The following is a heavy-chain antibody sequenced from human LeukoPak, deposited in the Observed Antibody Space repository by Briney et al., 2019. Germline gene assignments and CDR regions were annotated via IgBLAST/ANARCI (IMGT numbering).Heavy chain of an antibody. CDR2: IYYSGST. Sequence: SETLSLTCTVSGGSISSYYWSWIRQPPGKGLEWIGYIYYSGSTNYNPSLKSRVTISVDTSKYQFSLKLSSVTAADTAVYYCARVTTVTTGARFDPWGQGTLVTVSS. V-gene: IGHV4-59*08. CDR1: GGSISSYY. J-gene: IGHJ5*02. D-gene: IGHD4-11*01. CDR3: ARVTTVTTGARFDP.